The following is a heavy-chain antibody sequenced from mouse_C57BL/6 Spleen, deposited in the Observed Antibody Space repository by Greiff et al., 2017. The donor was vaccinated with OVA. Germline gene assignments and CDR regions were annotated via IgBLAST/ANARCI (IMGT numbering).Heavy chain of an antibody. CDR3: ARKGDYYGRIYGCGD. V-gene: IGHV1-54*01. J-gene: IGHJ3*01. CDR2: IHPGSGGT. CDR1: CYAFTNYL. D-gene: IGHD1-1*01. Sequence: QVQLQQSGAELVRPGTSVKVSCKASCYAFTNYLIQWVKQRPGQGLEWIGVIHPGSGGTNYNEKFKGKATLTADKSSSTAYMQLSSLTSEGSAVDVCARKGDYYGRIYGCGDWGKGMLVTVAA.